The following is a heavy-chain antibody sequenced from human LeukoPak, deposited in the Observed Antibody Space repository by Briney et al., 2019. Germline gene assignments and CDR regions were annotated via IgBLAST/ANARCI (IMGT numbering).Heavy chain of an antibody. Sequence: PSETLSLTCTVSGGSISPYYWSWIRQPAGKGLEWIWRIYTSGSTNYNPSLKSRVTMSVDTSKNQFSLKLSSVTAADTAVYSCARGNTLCSGGSCSTNINYWGQGPLVTVSS. J-gene: IGHJ4*02. CDR2: IYTSGST. CDR1: GGSISPYY. CDR3: ARGNTLCSGGSCSTNINY. V-gene: IGHV4-4*07. D-gene: IGHD2-15*01.